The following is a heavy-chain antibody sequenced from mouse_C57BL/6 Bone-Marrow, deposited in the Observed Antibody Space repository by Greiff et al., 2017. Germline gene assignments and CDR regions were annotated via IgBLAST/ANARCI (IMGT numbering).Heavy chain of an antibody. D-gene: IGHD2-5*01. V-gene: IGHV1-62-2*01. CDR2: FYPGSGSI. CDR1: GYTFTEYT. CDR3: ARHEVPTYYSNPLAMDY. J-gene: IGHJ4*01. Sequence: QVQLQQSGAELVKPGASVKLSCKASGYTFTEYTIHWVKQRSGQGLEWIGWFYPGSGSIKYNEKFKDKATLTADKSSSTVYMELSRLTSGDSAVYFGARHEVPTYYSNPLAMDYGGQGTSVTVSS.